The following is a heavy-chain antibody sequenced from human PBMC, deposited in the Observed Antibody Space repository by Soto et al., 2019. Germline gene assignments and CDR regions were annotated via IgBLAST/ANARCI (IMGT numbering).Heavy chain of an antibody. CDR1: GGSISSYY. V-gene: IGHV4-59*01. J-gene: IGHJ5*01. Sequence: SETLSLTCTVSGGSISSYYWSWIRQPPGKVLEWIGYIYYSGSTNYNPSLKRRVTISVDTSKTQLSLKLSSMTAADPAVDSCARAVFQNWFDSWGQGTLVTVSS. D-gene: IGHD6-19*01. CDR3: ARAVFQNWFDS. CDR2: IYYSGST.